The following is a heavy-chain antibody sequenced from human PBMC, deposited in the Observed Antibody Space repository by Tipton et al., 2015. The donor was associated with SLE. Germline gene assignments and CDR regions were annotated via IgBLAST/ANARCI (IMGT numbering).Heavy chain of an antibody. V-gene: IGHV3-30*04. CDR2: ISYDGSNK. D-gene: IGHD3-3*01. Sequence: SLRLSCAASGFTFSSYAMHWVRQAPGKGLEWVAVISYDGSNKYYADSVKGRFTISRDNSKNTLYLQMNSLRAEDTAVYYCARDLKRVGDFEKDVWGQGTTVTVSS. J-gene: IGHJ6*02. CDR3: ARDLKRVGDFEKDV. CDR1: GFTFSSYA.